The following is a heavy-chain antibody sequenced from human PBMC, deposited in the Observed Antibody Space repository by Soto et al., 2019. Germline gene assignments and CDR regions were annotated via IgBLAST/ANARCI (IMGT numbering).Heavy chain of an antibody. CDR1: GGSISSYY. CDR2: IYYSGST. CDR3: ARSYRRFCSGGSCYSYYYYYMAV. D-gene: IGHD2-15*01. J-gene: IGHJ6*03. V-gene: IGHV4-59*01. Sequence: SETLSLTCTVSGGSISSYYWSWIRQPPGKGLEWIGYIYYSGSTNYNPSLKSRVTISVDTSKNQFSLKLSSVTAADTAVYYCARSYRRFCSGGSCYSYYYYYMAVWGKGTTVTVSS.